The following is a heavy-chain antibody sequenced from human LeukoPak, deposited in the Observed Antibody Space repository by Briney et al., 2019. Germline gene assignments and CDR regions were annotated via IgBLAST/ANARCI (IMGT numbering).Heavy chain of an antibody. CDR2: IIPIFGTA. CDR1: GGTFSSYA. V-gene: IGHV1-69*05. Sequence: SVKVSCKASGGTFSSYAISWVRQAPGQGLEWMGRIIPIFGTANYAQKFQGRVTITTDESTSTAYMELSSLRSEDTAVYYCAGGRWLQGPFDYWGQGTLVTVSS. CDR3: AGGRWLQGPFDY. D-gene: IGHD5-24*01. J-gene: IGHJ4*02.